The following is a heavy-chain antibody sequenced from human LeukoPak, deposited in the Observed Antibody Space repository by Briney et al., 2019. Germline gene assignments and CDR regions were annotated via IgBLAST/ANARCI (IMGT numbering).Heavy chain of an antibody. D-gene: IGHD6-13*01. Sequence: SGGSLRLSCAASGFTFSNYAMSWVRQAPGKGLEWVSTLSGTGGSTYYADSVKGRFTISRDNSKNTLYLQMNSLRAEDTAVYYCARERRIAAAGTWDLGYDYWGQGTLVTVSS. V-gene: IGHV3-23*01. J-gene: IGHJ4*02. CDR1: GFTFSNYA. CDR2: LSGTGGST. CDR3: ARERRIAAAGTWDLGYDY.